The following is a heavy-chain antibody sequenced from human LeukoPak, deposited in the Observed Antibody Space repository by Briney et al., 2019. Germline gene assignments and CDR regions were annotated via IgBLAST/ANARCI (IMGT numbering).Heavy chain of an antibody. Sequence: TGGSLRLSCAAPGFTFSSYSMNWVRQAPGKGLEWVSSTSSTSSYIYYADSVKGRFTISRDNAKNSLYLQMNSLRAEDTAVYYCARAAHYYDSSGYYSWYFDLWGRGTLVTVSS. J-gene: IGHJ2*01. CDR2: TSSTSSYI. CDR1: GFTFSSYS. CDR3: ARAAHYYDSSGYYSWYFDL. D-gene: IGHD3-22*01. V-gene: IGHV3-21*01.